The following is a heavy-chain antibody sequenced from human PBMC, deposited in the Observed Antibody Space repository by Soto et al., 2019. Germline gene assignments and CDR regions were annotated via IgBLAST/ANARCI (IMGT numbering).Heavy chain of an antibody. D-gene: IGHD3-22*01. CDR2: ISYDGSNK. J-gene: IGHJ6*02. CDR3: ARDPDDSSGYYSPYYGMDV. V-gene: IGHV3-30-3*01. CDR1: GFTFSSYA. Sequence: LRLSCAASGFTFSSYATHWVRQAPGKGLEWVAVISYDGSNKYYADSVKGRFTISRDNPKNTLYLQMNSLRAEDTAVYYCARDPDDSSGYYSPYYGMDVWGQGTTVTVSS.